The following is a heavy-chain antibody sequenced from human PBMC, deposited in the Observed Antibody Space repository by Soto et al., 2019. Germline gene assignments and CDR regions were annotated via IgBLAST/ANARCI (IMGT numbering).Heavy chain of an antibody. CDR3: ARRGCSGSNCNLNQRSYDL. V-gene: IGHV3-33*03. D-gene: IGHD2-15*01. Sequence: GESLKISCAASGFIFNEYGMHWVRQAPGKGLEWVAVIWYDGSNKYYADSVKGRFTISRDNSKNTMSLQMNSLRAEDTAVYYCARRGCSGSNCNLNQRSYDLWGNGTLVTISS. CDR1: GFIFNEYG. J-gene: IGHJ5*01. CDR2: IWYDGSNK.